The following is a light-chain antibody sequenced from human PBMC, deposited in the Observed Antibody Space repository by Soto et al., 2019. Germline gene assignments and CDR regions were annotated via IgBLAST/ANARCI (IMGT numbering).Light chain of an antibody. CDR2: GAS. Sequence: NVLTQSPDTLSLSPGERATLSCRASQSVNNRLAWYQQKPGQAPRLLIYGASSRATGIPDRFSGSGSGTDFTLTISSLQSEDFATYYCQQTYITPLTFGGGTKVDI. V-gene: IGKV3-20*01. CDR3: QQTYITPLT. J-gene: IGKJ4*01. CDR1: QSVNNR.